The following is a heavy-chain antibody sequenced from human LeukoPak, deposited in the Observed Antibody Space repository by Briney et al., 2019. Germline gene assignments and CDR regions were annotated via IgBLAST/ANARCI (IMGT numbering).Heavy chain of an antibody. CDR1: GFTFSSYS. J-gene: IGHJ4*02. V-gene: IGHV3-21*01. D-gene: IGHD3-16*01. Sequence: GGSLRLSCAASGFTFSSYSLNWVRQAPGKGLEWVSSISSSSSYVDYADSVKGRFTISRDNAKNSLYLQMDSLRVEDTAVYYCARDPPSRGTRYFDYWGQGTLVTVSS. CDR2: ISSSSSYV. CDR3: ARDPPSRGTRYFDY.